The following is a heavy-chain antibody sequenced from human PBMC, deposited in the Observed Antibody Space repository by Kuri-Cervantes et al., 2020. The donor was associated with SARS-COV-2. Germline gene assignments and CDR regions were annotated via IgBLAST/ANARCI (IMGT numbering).Heavy chain of an antibody. CDR2: IGTAGDP. V-gene: IGHV3-13*05. Sequence: GGSLRLSCAASRFTFSSYGMHWVRQATGKGLEWVSAIGTAGDPYYPGSVKGRFTISRDNSKNTLYLQMNSLRAEDTAVYYCARESKYPMMYYYYGMDVWGQGTTVTVSS. D-gene: IGHD3-22*01. CDR3: ARESKYPMMYYYYGMDV. CDR1: RFTFSSYG. J-gene: IGHJ6*02.